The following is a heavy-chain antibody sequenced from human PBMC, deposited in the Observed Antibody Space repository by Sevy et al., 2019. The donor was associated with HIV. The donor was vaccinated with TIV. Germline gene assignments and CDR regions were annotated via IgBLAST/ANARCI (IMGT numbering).Heavy chain of an antibody. CDR1: GFSFSDHY. CDR2: SRNKANRYTT. CDR3: TRTHCSCRSCNGLFDY. D-gene: IGHD2-2*01. Sequence: GGSLRLSCVASGFSFSDHYMEWVRQAPGMGPQWIARSRNKANRYTTEYAASVKARFTVSRDVSESSLYLQMNNLKSDDTATYYCTRTHCSCRSCNGLFDYWGQGTRVTVSS. V-gene: IGHV3-72*01. J-gene: IGHJ4*02.